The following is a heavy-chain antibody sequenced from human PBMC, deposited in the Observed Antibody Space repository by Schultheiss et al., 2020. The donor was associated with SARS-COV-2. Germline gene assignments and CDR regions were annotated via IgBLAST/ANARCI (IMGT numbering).Heavy chain of an antibody. Sequence: GGSLRLSCAASGFTFSSYWMHWVRQAPGKGLEWVSVISGSGGSTYYADSVKGRFTISRDNSKNTLYLQMNSLRAEDTAVYYCAREVGGYCSSTSCYEDYYYGMDVWGQGTTVTVSS. CDR1: GFTFSSYW. CDR2: ISGSGGST. CDR3: AREVGGYCSSTSCYEDYYYGMDV. V-gene: IGHV3-NL1*01. J-gene: IGHJ6*02. D-gene: IGHD2-2*01.